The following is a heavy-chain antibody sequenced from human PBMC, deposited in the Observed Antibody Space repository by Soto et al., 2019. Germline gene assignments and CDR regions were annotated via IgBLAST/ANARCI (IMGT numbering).Heavy chain of an antibody. CDR2: IYHSGST. CDR3: ARGPPHSH. CDR1: GGSISSGGYS. V-gene: IGHV4-30-2*01. J-gene: IGHJ4*02. Sequence: QLQLQESGSGLVKPSQTLSLTCAVSGGSISSGGYSWSWIRQPPGKGLEWIGYIYHSGSTYYNPSLXTXVXXSVDRSKTHFSLKLSSVTAADTAVYYCARGPPHSHWGQGTLVTVSS. D-gene: IGHD2-21*01.